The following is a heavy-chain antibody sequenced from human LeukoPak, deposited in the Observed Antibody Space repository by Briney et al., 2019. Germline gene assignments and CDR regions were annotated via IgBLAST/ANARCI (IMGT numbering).Heavy chain of an antibody. D-gene: IGHD6-19*01. CDR3: AKTVAGGNSYYFDY. J-gene: IGHJ4*02. CDR1: GGTFSSYA. Sequence: SVKVSCKASGGTFSSYAISWVRQAPGQGLEWMGGIIPIFGTANYAQKFQGRVTITADESTSTAYMELSSLRSEDTAVYYCAKTVAGGNSYYFDYWGQGTLVTVSS. CDR2: IIPIFGTA. V-gene: IGHV1-69*13.